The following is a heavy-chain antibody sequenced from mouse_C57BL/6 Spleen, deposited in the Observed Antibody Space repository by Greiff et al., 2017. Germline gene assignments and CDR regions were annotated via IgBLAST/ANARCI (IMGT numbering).Heavy chain of an antibody. Sequence: VKLQESGPELVKPGASVKISCKASGYAFSSSWMNWVKQRPGKGLEWIGRIYPGDGDTNYNGKFKGKATLTADKSSSTAYMQLRSLTSEDSAVYFCASSTGSSLFAYWGQGTLVTVSA. D-gene: IGHD1-1*01. CDR1: GYAFSSSW. J-gene: IGHJ3*01. CDR2: IYPGDGDT. CDR3: ASSTGSSLFAY. V-gene: IGHV1-82*01.